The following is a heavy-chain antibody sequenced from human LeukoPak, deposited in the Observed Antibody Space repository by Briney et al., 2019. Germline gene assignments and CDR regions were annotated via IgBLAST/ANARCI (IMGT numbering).Heavy chain of an antibody. Sequence: SETLSLTCTVSGYSISSAYYWGWIRQPPGKGLEWIGSFHYSGSTYYNPSLKSRVTISVVTSKNQFSLKLTSVTAADTAVYYCARGSHYGDYGYWGQGTLVTVSS. D-gene: IGHD4-17*01. CDR3: ARGSHYGDYGY. V-gene: IGHV4-38-2*02. CDR2: FHYSGST. J-gene: IGHJ4*02. CDR1: GYSISSAYY.